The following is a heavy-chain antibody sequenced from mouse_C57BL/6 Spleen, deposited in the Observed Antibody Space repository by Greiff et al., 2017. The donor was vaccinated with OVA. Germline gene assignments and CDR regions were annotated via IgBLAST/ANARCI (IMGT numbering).Heavy chain of an antibody. CDR3: ARGQIYYDYDVYAMDY. CDR1: GYTFTSYT. Sequence: VQLQQSGAELARPGASVKMSCKASGYTFTSYTMHWVKQRPGQGLEWIGYINPSSGYTKYNQKFKDKATLTADKSSSTAYMQLSSLTSEDSAVYYCARGQIYYDYDVYAMDYWGQGTSVTVSS. D-gene: IGHD2-4*01. CDR2: INPSSGYT. V-gene: IGHV1-4*01. J-gene: IGHJ4*01.